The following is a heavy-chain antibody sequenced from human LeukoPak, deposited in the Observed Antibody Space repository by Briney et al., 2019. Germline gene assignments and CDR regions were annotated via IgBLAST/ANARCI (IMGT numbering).Heavy chain of an antibody. CDR3: AKDECSGGSCYEDEYFQH. Sequence: GGSLRLSCATSGFTFTTFWMHWVRQAPGKGLVWVSRINHDGSSTNYADSVKGRFTISRDNAKNTVYLQMNSLRAEDTAVYYCAKDECSGGSCYEDEYFQHWGQGTLVTVSS. D-gene: IGHD2-15*01. J-gene: IGHJ1*01. CDR2: INHDGSST. V-gene: IGHV3-74*01. CDR1: GFTFTTFW.